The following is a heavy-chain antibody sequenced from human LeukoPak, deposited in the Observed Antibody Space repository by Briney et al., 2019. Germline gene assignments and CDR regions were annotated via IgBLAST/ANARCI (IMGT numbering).Heavy chain of an antibody. V-gene: IGHV4-34*01. CDR1: GGSFSGYY. J-gene: IGHJ4*02. CDR3: AVIRVSGYETFYFNY. CDR2: INHSGST. Sequence: SETLSLTCAVYGGSFSGYYWSWIRQPPGKGLEWIGEINHSGSTNYNPSLKSRVTISVDTSKNQFSLKLSSVTAADTAVYYCAVIRVSGYETFYFNYWGQGTLVTVSS. D-gene: IGHD5-12*01.